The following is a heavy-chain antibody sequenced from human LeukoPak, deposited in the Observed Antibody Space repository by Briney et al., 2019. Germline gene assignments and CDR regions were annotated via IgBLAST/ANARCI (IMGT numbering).Heavy chain of an antibody. CDR1: GFTFSSYW. V-gene: IGHV3-74*01. J-gene: IGHJ4*02. Sequence: QTGGSLRLSCAASGFTFSSYWMHWVRQAPGKGLVWVSRINSDGSSTTYADSVKGRFTISRDNAKNTLYLQMNSLRAEDTAVYYCARRHGSGSYPFDYWGQGTLVTVSS. CDR2: INSDGSST. D-gene: IGHD3-10*01. CDR3: ARRHGSGSYPFDY.